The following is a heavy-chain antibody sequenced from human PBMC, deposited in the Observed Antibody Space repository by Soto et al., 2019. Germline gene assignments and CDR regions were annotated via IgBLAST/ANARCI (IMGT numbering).Heavy chain of an antibody. V-gene: IGHV3-30-3*01. CDR2: ISYDGSNK. CDR1: GFTFSSYA. CDR3: ARDLVTMMAGLGGRDY. J-gene: IGHJ4*02. D-gene: IGHD3-22*01. Sequence: QVQLVESGGGVVQPGRSLRLSCAASGFTFSSYAMHWVRQAPGKGLEWVAVISYDGSNKYYADSVKGRFTISRDNSKNTLYLQMNSLRAEDTAVYYCARDLVTMMAGLGGRDYWGQGTLVTVSS.